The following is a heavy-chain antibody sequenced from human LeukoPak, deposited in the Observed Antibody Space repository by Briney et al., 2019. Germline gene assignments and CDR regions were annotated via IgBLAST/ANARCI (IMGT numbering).Heavy chain of an antibody. CDR2: IYSGGST. V-gene: IGHV3-66*01. D-gene: IGHD2-2*02. J-gene: IGHJ4*02. CDR3: ASEYCSSTSCYTDY. Sequence: GGSLRLSCAASGFTVSSNYMSWVRQAPGKGLEWVSVIYSGGSTYYADSVKGSFTIYRDNSKNTLYLQMNSLRAEDTAVYYCASEYCSSTSCYTDYWGQGTLVTVSS. CDR1: GFTVSSNY.